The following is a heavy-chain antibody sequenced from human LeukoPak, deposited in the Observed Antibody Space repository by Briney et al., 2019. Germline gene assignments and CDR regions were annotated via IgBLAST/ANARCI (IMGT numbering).Heavy chain of an antibody. J-gene: IGHJ6*03. CDR2: INPSGGST. D-gene: IGHD6-6*01. CDR3: ARVPSSSSSGYYYYYYMDV. V-gene: IGHV1-46*01. Sequence: ASVKASCKASGYTFTSYYMHWVRQAPGQGLEWMGIINPSGGSTSYAQKFQGRVTMTRDMSTSTVYMELSSLRSEDTAVYYCARVPSSSSSGYYYYYYMDVWGKGTTVTVSS. CDR1: GYTFTSYY.